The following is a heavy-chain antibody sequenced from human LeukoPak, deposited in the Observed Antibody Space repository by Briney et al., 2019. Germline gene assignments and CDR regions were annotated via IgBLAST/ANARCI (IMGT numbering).Heavy chain of an antibody. CDR2: INPNSGGT. CDR1: GYTFTGYY. D-gene: IGHD5-12*01. CDR3: ARDGSGGGYDPYYYYYMDV. V-gene: IGHV1-2*02. Sequence: ASVKVSCKASGYTFTGYYMHWVRQAPGQGLEWMGWINPNSGGTNYAQKFQGRVTMTRDTSISTAYMELSRLRSDDTAVYYCARDGSGGGYDPYYYYYMDVWGKGTTVTVSS. J-gene: IGHJ6*03.